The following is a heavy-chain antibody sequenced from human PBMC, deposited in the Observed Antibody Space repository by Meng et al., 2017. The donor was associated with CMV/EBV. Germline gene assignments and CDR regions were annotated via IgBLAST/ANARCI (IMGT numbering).Heavy chain of an antibody. CDR3: ARESFGSHFDY. J-gene: IGHJ4*02. CDR2: ISYDGSNK. CDR1: GFTFSSYA. Sequence: SPKISRAASGFTFSSYAMHWVRQAPGKGLEWVAVISYDGSNKYYADSVKGRFTISRDNSKNTLYLQMNSLRAEDTAVYYCARESFGSHFDYWGQGTLVTVSS. V-gene: IGHV3-30-3*01. D-gene: IGHD1-26*01.